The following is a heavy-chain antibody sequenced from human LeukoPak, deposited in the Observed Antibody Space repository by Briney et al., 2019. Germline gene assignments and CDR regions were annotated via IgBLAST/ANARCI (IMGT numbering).Heavy chain of an antibody. Sequence: GGSLRLSCAASGFTFNYYAMSWVRQAPGKGLEWVSSISGSGASTYYADSVRGRFTIMRDNSKNTLYLQMNSLGAEDTAVYYCAARTYYSDSSGYLGSDYWGQGTLVTVSS. CDR3: AARTYYSDSSGYLGSDY. V-gene: IGHV3-23*01. J-gene: IGHJ4*02. CDR2: ISGSGAST. D-gene: IGHD3-22*01. CDR1: GFTFNYYA.